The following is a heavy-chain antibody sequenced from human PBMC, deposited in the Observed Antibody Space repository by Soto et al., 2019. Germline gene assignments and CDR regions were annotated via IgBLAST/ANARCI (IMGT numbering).Heavy chain of an antibody. Sequence: QVQLQESGPGLVKPSQTLSLTCTVSGGSISSGGYYWSWILQHPGKGLEWIGYIYYSGSTYYNPSLKSRVTISVDTSKNQFSLKLSSVTAADTAVYYCARAAHYSSPFRWFDPWGQGTLVTVSS. J-gene: IGHJ5*02. CDR1: GGSISSGGYY. D-gene: IGHD6-13*01. V-gene: IGHV4-31*03. CDR2: IYYSGST. CDR3: ARAAHYSSPFRWFDP.